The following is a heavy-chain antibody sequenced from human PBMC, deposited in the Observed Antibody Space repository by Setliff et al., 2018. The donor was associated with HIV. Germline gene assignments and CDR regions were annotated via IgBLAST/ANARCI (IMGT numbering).Heavy chain of an antibody. D-gene: IGHD5-12*01. J-gene: IGHJ5*02. CDR3: ARSPERGYDSDWFDP. V-gene: IGHV4-59*01. Sequence: SETLSLTCTVSGGSINNYYWSWIRQSPGKGLVWIAHIYYNGNTDYNPSLKSRLSISVDTSKNQFSLHLTSVTAADTAIYYCARSPERGYDSDWFDPWGQGTLVTVSS. CDR2: IYYNGNT. CDR1: GGSINNYY.